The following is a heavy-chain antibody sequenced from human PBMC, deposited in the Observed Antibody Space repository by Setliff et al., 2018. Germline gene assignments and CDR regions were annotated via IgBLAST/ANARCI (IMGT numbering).Heavy chain of an antibody. CDR3: AGSLGGFDY. CDR2: INHSGST. J-gene: IGHJ4*02. D-gene: IGHD3-16*01. Sequence: KPSETLSLTCAVYGGSFSGYYWSWIRQPPGKGLEWIGEINHSGSTNYNPSLKSRVTISVDTSKNQFSLKLSSVTAADTAVYYCAGSLGGFDYWGQGTLVTVSS. CDR1: GGSFSGYY. V-gene: IGHV4-34*01.